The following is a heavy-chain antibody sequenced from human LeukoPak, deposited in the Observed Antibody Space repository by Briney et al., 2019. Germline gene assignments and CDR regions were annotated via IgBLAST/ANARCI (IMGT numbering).Heavy chain of an antibody. CDR2: IYPGDSDT. V-gene: IGHV5-51*01. CDR3: ARQKAYCGGDCYTIDY. CDR1: GYSFTSYW. J-gene: IGHJ4*02. D-gene: IGHD2-21*02. Sequence: GESLKISCKGSGYSFTSYWIGWVRQMPGKGLEWMGIIYPGDSDTRYSPSFQGQVTISADKSISTAYLQWSSLKASDTAMYYCARQKAYCGGDCYTIDYWGQGTLVTASS.